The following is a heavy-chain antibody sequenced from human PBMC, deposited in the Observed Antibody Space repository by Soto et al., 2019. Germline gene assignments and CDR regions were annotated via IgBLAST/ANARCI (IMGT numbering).Heavy chain of an antibody. J-gene: IGHJ5*02. V-gene: IGHV4-59*01. CDR2: IYYSGST. Sequence: QVQLQESGPGLVKPSETLSLTCTVSGGSISSYYWSWIRQPPGKGLEWIGYIYYSGSTNYNPSLKSRVTISVDTSKNQFSLKLSSVTAADTAVYYWARGQSSSWYWWFDPWGQGTLVTVSS. CDR3: ARGQSSSWYWWFDP. CDR1: GGSISSYY. D-gene: IGHD6-13*01.